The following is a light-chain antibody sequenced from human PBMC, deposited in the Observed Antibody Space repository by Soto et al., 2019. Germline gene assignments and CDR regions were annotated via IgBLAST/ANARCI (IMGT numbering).Light chain of an antibody. CDR1: QSISSW. CDR3: QQYNSFWT. J-gene: IGKJ1*01. CDR2: KAS. Sequence: DIQMTQSPSTLSASVGDRVTITCRASQSISSWWAWYQQKPGKAPKLLIYKASSLESGDPSRFSGSGSGTEFTRTVSSLQPDAFAQDYCQQYNSFWTFGQGTKVEIK. V-gene: IGKV1-5*03.